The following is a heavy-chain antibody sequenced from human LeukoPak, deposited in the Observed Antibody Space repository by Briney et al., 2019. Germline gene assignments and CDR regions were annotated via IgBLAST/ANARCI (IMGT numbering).Heavy chain of an antibody. V-gene: IGHV2-5*01. J-gene: IGHJ3*02. CDR2: IYWNDDK. CDR1: GFSLSTSGVG. CDR3: AQTYHDFCSGYDAFDI. D-gene: IGHD3-3*01. Sequence: ESGPTLVKPTQTLTLTCTFSGFSLSTSGVGVGWIRQPPGKALEWLALIYWNDDKRYSPSLKSRLTITKDTSKNQVVLTMTNMDPVDTVTYYCAQTYHDFCSGYDAFDIWGQGTMVTVSS.